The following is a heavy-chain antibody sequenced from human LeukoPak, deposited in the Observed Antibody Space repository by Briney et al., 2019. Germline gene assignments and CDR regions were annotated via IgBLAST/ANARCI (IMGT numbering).Heavy chain of an antibody. CDR3: ATDTIAKYYDSSGGAYYYYGMDV. CDR1: GYTFTSYA. V-gene: IGHV1-3*01. D-gene: IGHD3-22*01. CDR2: INAGNGNT. Sequence: ASVKVSCKASGYTFTSYAMHWVRQAPGQRLEWMGWINAGNGNTKYSQKFQGRVTITRDTSASTAYMELSSLRSEDTAVYYCATDTIAKYYDSSGGAYYYYGMDVWGQGTTVTVSS. J-gene: IGHJ6*02.